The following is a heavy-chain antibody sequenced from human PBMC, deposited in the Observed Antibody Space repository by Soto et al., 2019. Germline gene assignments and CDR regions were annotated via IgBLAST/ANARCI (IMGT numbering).Heavy chain of an antibody. D-gene: IGHD6-19*01. CDR2: ICYSGST. CDR3: ARRYGWLYFDY. CDR1: GDSISSSNYF. V-gene: IGHV4-39*01. J-gene: IGHJ4*02. Sequence: QLQLQESGPGLVKPWETLSLTCTVSGDSISSSNYFWGWIRQPPGKGLEWIGTICYSGSTYYNPSLKTRXTXSXXTSKNQFSLRLISVTAADTALYYCARRYGWLYFDYWGQGSLVTVSS.